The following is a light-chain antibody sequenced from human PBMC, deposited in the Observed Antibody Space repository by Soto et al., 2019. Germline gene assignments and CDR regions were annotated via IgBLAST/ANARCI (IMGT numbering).Light chain of an antibody. V-gene: IGKV1-39*01. CDR2: TAS. J-gene: IGKJ4*01. Sequence: DIQLTQSPSFLSASVGDRVTITCRASQGIRNYLAWYQQKPGRAPKLLIYTASSVQAGFPSRFSGSGSGTDFILTISNLQPEDFATYSCQQAFSAPLTFGGGTRVEI. CDR3: QQAFSAPLT. CDR1: QGIRNY.